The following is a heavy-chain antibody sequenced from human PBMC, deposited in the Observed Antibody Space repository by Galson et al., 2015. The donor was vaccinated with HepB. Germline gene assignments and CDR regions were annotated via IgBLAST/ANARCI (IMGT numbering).Heavy chain of an antibody. V-gene: IGHV3-21*01. CDR1: GLTFSSYS. J-gene: IGHJ4*02. CDR3: ARKQLGVLDY. Sequence: SLRLSCAASGLTFSSYSMNWVRQAPGKGLEWVSSISSSSSYIYYADSVKGRFTISRDNAKNSLYLQMNSLRAEDTAVYYCARKQLGVLDYWGQGTLVTVSS. D-gene: IGHD6-13*01. CDR2: ISSSSSYI.